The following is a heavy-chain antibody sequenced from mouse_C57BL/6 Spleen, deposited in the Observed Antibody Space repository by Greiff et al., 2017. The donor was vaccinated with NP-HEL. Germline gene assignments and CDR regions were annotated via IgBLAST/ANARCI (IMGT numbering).Heavy chain of an antibody. CDR3: ARWGLLLRSFDY. CDR2: INPNNGGT. Sequence: VQLQQSGPELVKPGASVKISCKASGYTFTDYYMNWVKQSPGKSLEWIGDINPNNGGTSYNQKFKGKATLTVDKSSSTAYMELRSLTSEDSAVYYCARWGLLLRSFDYWGQGTTLTVSS. CDR1: GYTFTDYY. J-gene: IGHJ2*01. D-gene: IGHD1-1*01. V-gene: IGHV1-26*01.